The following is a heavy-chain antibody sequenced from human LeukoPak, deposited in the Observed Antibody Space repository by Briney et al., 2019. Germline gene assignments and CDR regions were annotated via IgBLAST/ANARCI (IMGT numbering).Heavy chain of an antibody. D-gene: IGHD2-15*01. Sequence: QSGGSLRLSCAASGFTFSSYAMHWVRQAPGKGLEWVAVISYDGSNKYYADSVKGRFTISRDNAKNSLYLQMNSLRAEDTAVYYCARHDVVSRAFDIWGPGTMVTVSS. J-gene: IGHJ3*02. CDR3: ARHDVVSRAFDI. V-gene: IGHV3-30-3*01. CDR2: ISYDGSNK. CDR1: GFTFSSYA.